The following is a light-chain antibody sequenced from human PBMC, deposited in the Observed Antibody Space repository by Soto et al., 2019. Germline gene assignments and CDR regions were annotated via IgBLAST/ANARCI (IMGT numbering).Light chain of an antibody. V-gene: IGLV2-8*01. CDR1: SSDVGGYNY. CDR3: QSYDRGLTAYV. J-gene: IGLJ1*01. CDR2: EVT. Sequence: QSALTQPPSASGSPGQSVTISCTGTSSDVGGYNYVSWYQQHPGKAPKLRIYEVTKRPSGVPDRFSGSKSGTSGSLAITDLQAEDEGHYYCQSYDRGLTAYVFGTGTQLTVL.